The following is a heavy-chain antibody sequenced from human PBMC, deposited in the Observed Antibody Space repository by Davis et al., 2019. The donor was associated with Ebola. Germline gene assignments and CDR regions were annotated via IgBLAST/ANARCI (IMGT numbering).Heavy chain of an antibody. D-gene: IGHD5-12*01. V-gene: IGHV4-34*01. CDR3: ARDTKYGYGYYYYYYGMDV. J-gene: IGHJ6*02. CDR2: IYYSGST. Sequence: MPSETLSLTCAVYGGSFSGYYWGWIRQPQGQGLEWIGSIYYSGSTYYNPSLKSRVTISVDTSKNQFSLKLSSVTAADTAVYYCARDTKYGYGYYYYYYGMDVWGQGTTVTVSS. CDR1: GGSFSGYY.